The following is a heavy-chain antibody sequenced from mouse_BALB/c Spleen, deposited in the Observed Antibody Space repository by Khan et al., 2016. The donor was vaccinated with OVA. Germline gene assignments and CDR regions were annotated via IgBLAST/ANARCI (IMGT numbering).Heavy chain of an antibody. Sequence: VQLKQSGPGLVKPSQSLSLTCTVTGYSITSDYAWNWIRQFPGNKLEWLGYINYSGSTGYNPSLKSRISITRDTSKNQFFLQLNSVTTEDTSPYFCAAGLAVWYFDVWGAGTTVTVSS. V-gene: IGHV3-2*02. CDR2: INYSGST. J-gene: IGHJ1*01. D-gene: IGHD3-3*01. CDR3: AAGLAVWYFDV. CDR1: GYSITSDYA.